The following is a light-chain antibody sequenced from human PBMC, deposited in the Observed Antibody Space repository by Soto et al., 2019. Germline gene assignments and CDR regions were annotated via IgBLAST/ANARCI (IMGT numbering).Light chain of an antibody. CDR2: GAS. Sequence: EIVLTQSPGTLSLSPGERATLSCRASQSVRSSYLAWYQQRPRQAPRLLIYGASSRATGIPDRFSSSGSATDFTLTISRLEPEDFAVYYCQQYGSSPYTFGQGTKLEIK. V-gene: IGKV3-20*01. CDR1: QSVRSSY. J-gene: IGKJ2*01. CDR3: QQYGSSPYT.